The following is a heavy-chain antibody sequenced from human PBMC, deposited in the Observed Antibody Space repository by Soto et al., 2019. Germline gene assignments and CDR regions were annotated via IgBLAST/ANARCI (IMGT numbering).Heavy chain of an antibody. D-gene: IGHD3-3*01. V-gene: IGHV1-69*13. Sequence: GASVKVSCKASGGTFSSYAISWVRQAPGQGLEWMGGIIPIFDTANYAQKFQGRVTITADESTSTAYMELSSLRSEDTAVYYCANAPRITIWSPDVWGQGTTVTVSS. CDR3: ANAPRITIWSPDV. CDR2: IIPIFDTA. J-gene: IGHJ6*02. CDR1: GGTFSSYA.